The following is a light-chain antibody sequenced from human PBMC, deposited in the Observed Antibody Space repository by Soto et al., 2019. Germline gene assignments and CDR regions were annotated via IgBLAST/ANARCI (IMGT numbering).Light chain of an antibody. CDR1: QSISSSY. J-gene: IGKJ1*01. CDR3: QQYGSSPWT. V-gene: IGKV3-20*01. CDR2: GAS. Sequence: EIVLTQSPGTLSLSPGERVTLSCRASQSISSSYLAWYQQKPGQAPRLLIYGASSRAAGIPDRISGSGSGTDFTLTISRLEAEDFAVYYCQQYGSSPWTFGQGTKVEIK.